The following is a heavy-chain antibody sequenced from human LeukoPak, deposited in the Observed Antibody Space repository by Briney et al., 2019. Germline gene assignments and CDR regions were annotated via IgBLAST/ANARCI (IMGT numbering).Heavy chain of an antibody. D-gene: IGHD2-15*01. J-gene: IGHJ6*04. Sequence: GASVKVSCKASGYTFTSYGISWVRQAPGQGLEWMGWISAYNSNTNYAQKLQGRVTMTTDTSTSTAYMELRSLRSDDTAVYYCARDGLVAATWDYYYYYGMDVWGEGTTVTVSS. CDR1: GYTFTSYG. CDR3: ARDGLVAATWDYYYYYGMDV. CDR2: ISAYNSNT. V-gene: IGHV1-18*04.